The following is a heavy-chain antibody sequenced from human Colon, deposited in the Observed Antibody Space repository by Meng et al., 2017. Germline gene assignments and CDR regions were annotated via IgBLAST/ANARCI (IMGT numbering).Heavy chain of an antibody. J-gene: IGHJ4*02. V-gene: IGHV3-48*04. Sequence: GGSLRLSCSASGFSFSVYNMNWVRQAPGKGLEWVSYISSSGSTIYYADSVKGRFTISRDNAKNSLYLQMNSLRAEDTAVYYCASRKGARITDDYWGQGALVTVSS. CDR2: ISSSGSTI. D-gene: IGHD1-14*01. CDR1: GFSFSVYN. CDR3: ASRKGARITDDY.